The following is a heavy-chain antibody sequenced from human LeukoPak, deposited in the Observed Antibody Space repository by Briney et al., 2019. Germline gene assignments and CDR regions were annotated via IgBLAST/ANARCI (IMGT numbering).Heavy chain of an antibody. J-gene: IGHJ4*02. CDR3: ARPRRGSIAARGTFDY. D-gene: IGHD6-6*01. CDR2: ISAYNGNT. V-gene: IGHV1-18*01. CDR1: GYTFTSYG. Sequence: ASVKVSCKASGYTFTSYGISWVRQAPGQGLEWMGWISAYNGNTNYAQKLQGRVTMTTDTSTSTAYMELSSLRSEDTAVYYCARPRRGSIAARGTFDYWGQGTLVTVSS.